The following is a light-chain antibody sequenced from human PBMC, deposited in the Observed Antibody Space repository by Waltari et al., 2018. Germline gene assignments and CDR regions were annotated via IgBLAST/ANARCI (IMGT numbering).Light chain of an antibody. CDR3: QMYVRLPVT. CDR1: QSVGRA. CDR2: DAF. Sequence: SCRAGQSVGRALAWYQQKPGQAPRLLIYDAFSRATGISDKFSGSGSGTDFTLTISRVEPEDFAVYFCQMYVRLPVTFGQGTKVEVK. V-gene: IGKV3-20*01. J-gene: IGKJ1*01.